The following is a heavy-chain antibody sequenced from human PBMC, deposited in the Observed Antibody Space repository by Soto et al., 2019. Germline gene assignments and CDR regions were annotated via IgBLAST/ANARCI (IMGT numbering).Heavy chain of an antibody. J-gene: IGHJ3*01. CDR3: ATRPLLPGAP. CDR2: IDSGGST. CDR1: GLTVSSNY. V-gene: IGHV3-53*01. Sequence: GGSLRLSCAASGLTVSSNYMTWVRQAPGKGLEWVSLIDSGGSTYYADSVKGRFTISRDNSKNTLYLQMNSLRAEDTAVYYCATRPLLPGAPWGQGTMVTVSS. D-gene: IGHD3-22*01.